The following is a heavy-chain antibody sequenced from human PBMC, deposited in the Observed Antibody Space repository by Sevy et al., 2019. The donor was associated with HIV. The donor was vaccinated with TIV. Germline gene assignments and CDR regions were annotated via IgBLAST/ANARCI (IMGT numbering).Heavy chain of an antibody. J-gene: IGHJ6*02. CDR2: ISYDGSNK. Sequence: GGSLRLSCAASGFTFSSYAMHWVRQAPGKGLEWVAVISYDGSNKYYADSVKGRFTISRGNSKNTLYLQMNSLRAEDTAVYYCARAQDIVVVPAAIGMDVWGQGTTVTVSS. CDR3: ARAQDIVVVPAAIGMDV. CDR1: GFTFSSYA. D-gene: IGHD2-2*01. V-gene: IGHV3-30-3*01.